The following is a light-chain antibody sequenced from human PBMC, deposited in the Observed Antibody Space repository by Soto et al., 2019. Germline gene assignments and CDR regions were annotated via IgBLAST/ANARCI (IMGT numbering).Light chain of an antibody. J-gene: IGLJ1*01. CDR3: HSYDSSLSGYL. CDR2: GNS. V-gene: IGLV1-40*01. CDR1: SSNIGAGYD. Sequence: QSVLTQPPSVSGAPGQRVTISCTGSSSNIGAGYDVHWYQQLPGTAPKLLIYGNSNRPSGVPDRFSGSKSGTSASLAITGLQAEDEADYYCHSYDSSLSGYLFGTGNKLTVL.